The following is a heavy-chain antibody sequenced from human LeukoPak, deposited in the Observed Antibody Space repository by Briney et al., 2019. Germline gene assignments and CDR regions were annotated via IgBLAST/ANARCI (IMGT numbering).Heavy chain of an antibody. CDR2: ISAYNGNT. D-gene: IGHD3-22*01. V-gene: IGHV1-18*01. CDR1: GYTFTSYG. CDR3: ARERIPYDSSGYYLPDAFDI. Sequence: GASVKVSCKASGYTFTSYGISWVRQAPGQGLEWMGWISAYNGNTNYAQKLQGRVTMTTDTSTSTAYMELRSLRSDDTAVYYCARERIPYDSSGYYLPDAFDIWGQGTMVTVSS. J-gene: IGHJ3*02.